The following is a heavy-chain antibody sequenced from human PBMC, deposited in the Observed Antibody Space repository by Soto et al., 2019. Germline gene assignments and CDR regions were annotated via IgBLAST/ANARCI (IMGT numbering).Heavy chain of an antibody. Sequence: VSCKASGGTFSIYAISWVRHAPVQGLEWMGGIIPIFGTANYAQKFQGRVTITADESTSTAYMELSSLRSEDTAVYYCARDASIAAAGLTYYFDYWGQGTLVTVSS. J-gene: IGHJ4*02. CDR3: ARDASIAAAGLTYYFDY. D-gene: IGHD6-13*01. CDR2: IIPIFGTA. CDR1: GGTFSIYA. V-gene: IGHV1-69*01.